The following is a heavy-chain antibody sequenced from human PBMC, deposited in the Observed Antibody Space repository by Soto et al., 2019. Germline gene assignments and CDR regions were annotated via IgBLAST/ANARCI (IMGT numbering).Heavy chain of an antibody. CDR1: GYTLTELS. J-gene: IGHJ5*02. Sequence: QVQLVQSGAEVKKPGASVKVSCKVSGYTLTELSMHWVRQAPGKGLEWMGGFDPEDGETSYAQKLQCRVPMTEDTSTDTAYMELSSLRSEDTAVYYCATVLGDCSSTICYINWFDPWGQGTLVTVSS. CDR3: ATVLGDCSSTICYINWFDP. CDR2: FDPEDGET. D-gene: IGHD2-2*02. V-gene: IGHV1-24*01.